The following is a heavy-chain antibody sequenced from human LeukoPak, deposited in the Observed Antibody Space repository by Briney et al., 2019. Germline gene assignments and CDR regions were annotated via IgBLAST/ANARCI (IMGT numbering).Heavy chain of an antibody. CDR3: AREGTIFGVVRSGNNWFDP. CDR2: ISAYNGNT. V-gene: IGHV1-18*01. CDR1: GYTFTSYG. D-gene: IGHD3-3*01. Sequence: GASVKVSCKASGYTFTSYGISWVRQAPGQGLEWMGWISAYNGNTNYAQKLQGRVTMTTDTSTSTAYMELRSLRSDDTAVYYCAREGTIFGVVRSGNNWFDPWGQGTLVTVSS. J-gene: IGHJ5*02.